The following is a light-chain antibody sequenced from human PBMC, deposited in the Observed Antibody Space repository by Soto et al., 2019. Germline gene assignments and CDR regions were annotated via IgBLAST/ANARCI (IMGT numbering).Light chain of an antibody. V-gene: IGKV3-15*01. CDR2: GAS. Sequence: EIVMTQSPATLSVSPGVRCTLSCRASQSISDTLAWYQQKPGQAPRLLIYGASTRATGFPARFSGSGSGTDFTLTISSLQSEDFAVYYCQQYNNWPWTFGQGTKVDIK. CDR1: QSISDT. J-gene: IGKJ1*01. CDR3: QQYNNWPWT.